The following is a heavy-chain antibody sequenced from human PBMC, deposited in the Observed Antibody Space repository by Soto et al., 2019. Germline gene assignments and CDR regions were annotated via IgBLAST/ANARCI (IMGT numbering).Heavy chain of an antibody. Sequence: VAGGSIGSVGDSRSWIRQPPGKGLEWIGYIYHSGSTYYNPSLKSRVTISVDRSKNQFSLKLSSVTAADTAVYYCARSIDPWGQGTLVTVSS. CDR3: ARSIDP. J-gene: IGHJ5*02. CDR1: GGSIGSVGDS. CDR2: IYHSGST. V-gene: IGHV4-30-2*01.